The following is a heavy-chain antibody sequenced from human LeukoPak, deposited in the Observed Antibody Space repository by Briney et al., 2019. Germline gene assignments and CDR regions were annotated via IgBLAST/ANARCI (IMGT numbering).Heavy chain of an antibody. Sequence: SETLSLTCTISGGSSSSYYWSWIRQPPGKGLERIGYIHYSGSTNYNPSLKSRATISLDTSKNQVSLKLSSVTAADTAVYYCARRASGSYPDYFDYWGQGTLVTVSS. CDR1: GGSSSSYY. J-gene: IGHJ4*02. D-gene: IGHD1-26*01. CDR2: IHYSGST. V-gene: IGHV4-59*08. CDR3: ARRASGSYPDYFDY.